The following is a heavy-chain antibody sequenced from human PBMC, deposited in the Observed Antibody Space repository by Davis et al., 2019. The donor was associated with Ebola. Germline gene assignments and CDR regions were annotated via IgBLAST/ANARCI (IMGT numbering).Heavy chain of an antibody. CDR1: GFTFTSYA. D-gene: IGHD4-11*01. Sequence: GESLKISCTASGFTFTSYAMSWVRQAPGKGLEWVSGINGNGGSTYHADSVKGRFTISRDNSRNTLYLQMDSLRPEDTAVYYCVKETNSIFDYWGQGTLVTVSS. J-gene: IGHJ4*02. V-gene: IGHV3-23*01. CDR3: VKETNSIFDY. CDR2: INGNGGST.